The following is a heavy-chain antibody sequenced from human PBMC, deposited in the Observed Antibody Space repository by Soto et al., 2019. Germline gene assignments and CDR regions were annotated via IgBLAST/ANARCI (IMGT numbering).Heavy chain of an antibody. CDR1: GFTFSSYA. V-gene: IGHV3-30-3*01. Sequence: QVQLVESGGGVVQPGRSLRLSCAASGFTFSSYAMHWVRQAPGKGLEWVAVISYDGSNKYYAASVKGRFTISRDNSKNTLYLEMNSLRAEDTGVYYCARGGYGYSYWGQGTLVTVSS. CDR3: ARGGYGYSY. CDR2: ISYDGSNK. D-gene: IGHD5-18*01. J-gene: IGHJ4*02.